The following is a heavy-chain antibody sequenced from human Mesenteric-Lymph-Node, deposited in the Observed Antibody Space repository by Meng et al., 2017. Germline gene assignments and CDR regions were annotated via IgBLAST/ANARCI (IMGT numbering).Heavy chain of an antibody. CDR3: ARYHYDSNNFYGLDV. J-gene: IGHJ6*02. CDR2: IGLDRIT. CDR1: GFTFSSYA. D-gene: IGHD3-22*01. V-gene: IGHV3-23*01. Sequence: GGSLRLSCAASGFTFSSYAMAWLRQAPGKGLEWVSAIGLDRITHHSDSVKGRFTISRDYSGSPLYLQMDSLRAEDTAVYYCARYHYDSNNFYGLDVWGQGTTVTVSS.